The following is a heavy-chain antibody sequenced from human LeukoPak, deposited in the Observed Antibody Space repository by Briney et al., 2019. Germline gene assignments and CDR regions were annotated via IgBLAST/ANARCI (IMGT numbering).Heavy chain of an antibody. D-gene: IGHD2-8*01. CDR2: INPSGGST. V-gene: IGHV1-46*01. CDR3: ARGANYCTNGVCSLLY. Sequence: ASVKVSCKASGYTFTSYYMHWVRQAPGQGLEWMGIINPSGGSTSYAQKFQGRVTMTRDTSTSTVYMELSSLRSEDTAVYYCARGANYCTNGVCSLLYWGQGTLVTVSS. J-gene: IGHJ4*02. CDR1: GYTFTSYY.